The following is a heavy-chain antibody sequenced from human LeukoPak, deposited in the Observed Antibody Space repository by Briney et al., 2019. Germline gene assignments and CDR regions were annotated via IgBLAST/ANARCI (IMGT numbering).Heavy chain of an antibody. CDR1: GFTFSSYA. CDR3: AKVVQYTASTGTGLES. CDR2: ISGSGGST. J-gene: IGHJ4*02. Sequence: GGSLRLSCAASGFTFSSYAMSWVRQAPGKGLEWVSAISGSGGSTYYADSVKGRFTISRDNSKNTLYLQMNSLRAEDTAIYYCAKVVQYTASTGTGLESWGQGTLVTVSS. V-gene: IGHV3-23*01. D-gene: IGHD6-13*01.